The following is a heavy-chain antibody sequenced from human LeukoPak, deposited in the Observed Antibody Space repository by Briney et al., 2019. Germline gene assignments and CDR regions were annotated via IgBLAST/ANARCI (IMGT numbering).Heavy chain of an antibody. CDR1: GFTFSSYA. V-gene: IGHV3-23*01. J-gene: IGHJ4*02. D-gene: IGHD1-26*01. CDR3: AKGDSGSYYKDPYYFDY. CDR2: ISGSGDST. Sequence: GGSLRLSCAASGFTFSSYAMSWVRQAPGKGLEWVSAISGSGDSTYYADSVKGRFTISRDNSKNTLYLQMNSLRVEDTAVYYCAKGDSGSYYKDPYYFDYWGQGTLVTVSS.